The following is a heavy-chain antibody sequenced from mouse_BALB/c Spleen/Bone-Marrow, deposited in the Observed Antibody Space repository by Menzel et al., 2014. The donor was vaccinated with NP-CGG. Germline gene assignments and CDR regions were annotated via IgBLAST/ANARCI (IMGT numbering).Heavy chain of an antibody. D-gene: IGHD2-4*01. Sequence: MLVESGGGLVKSGGSLKLSCAASGFSFNSYGMSWVRQTPEKRLEWVATISGGGSYTFYPDSVKGRFTISRDNAKHNLYLQLSSLRSEDTALYYCARHAYYDQTEVSFVYWGQGTLVTVSA. V-gene: IGHV5-9-2*01. CDR1: GFSFNSYG. CDR3: ARHAYYDQTEVSFVY. CDR2: ISGGGSYT. J-gene: IGHJ3*01.